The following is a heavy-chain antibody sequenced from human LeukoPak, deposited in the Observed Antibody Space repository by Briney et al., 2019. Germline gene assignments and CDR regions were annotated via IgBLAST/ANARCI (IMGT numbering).Heavy chain of an antibody. V-gene: IGHV4-34*01. Sequence: SETLSLTCAVYGGSLSGYYWSWIRQPPGKGLEWIGEINHSGSTNYNPSLKSRVTISVDTSKNQFSLKLSSVTAADTAVYYCARVRSRYCSSTSCTQAHMDVWGQGTTVTVSS. CDR2: INHSGST. CDR1: GGSLSGYY. J-gene: IGHJ6*02. D-gene: IGHD2-2*01. CDR3: ARVRSRYCSSTSCTQAHMDV.